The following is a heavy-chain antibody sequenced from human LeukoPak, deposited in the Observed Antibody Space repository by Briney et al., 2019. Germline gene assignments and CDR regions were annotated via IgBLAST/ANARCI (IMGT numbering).Heavy chain of an antibody. CDR3: ARDSQTTVLTALSL. CDR2: IYTSGST. Sequence: SETPSLTCTVSGGSISSYYWSWIRQPAGKGLEWIGRIYTSGSTNYNPSLKSRVTMSVDTSKNQFSLKLSSVTAADTAVYYFARDSQTTVLTALSLWGQGTLVTVSS. CDR1: GGSISSYY. D-gene: IGHD4-23*01. J-gene: IGHJ4*02. V-gene: IGHV4-4*07.